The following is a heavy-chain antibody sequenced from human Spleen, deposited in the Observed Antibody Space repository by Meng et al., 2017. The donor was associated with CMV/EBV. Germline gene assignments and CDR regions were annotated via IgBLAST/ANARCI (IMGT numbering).Heavy chain of an antibody. V-gene: IGHV1-18*01. J-gene: IGHJ3*02. Sequence: ASVKVSCKASGYTFTSYGITWVRQAPGQGLEWMGWIGAYNGDTNYAQKLQGRVAMTTDTSTSTAYMELRSLRSDDTAVYYCARELRIGAREWYGAFDIWGQGTMVTVSS. CDR3: ARELRIGAREWYGAFDI. CDR1: GYTFTSYG. D-gene: IGHD6-6*01. CDR2: IGAYNGDT.